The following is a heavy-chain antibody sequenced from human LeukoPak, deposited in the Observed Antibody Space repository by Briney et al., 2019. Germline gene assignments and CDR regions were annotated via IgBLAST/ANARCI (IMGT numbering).Heavy chain of an antibody. CDR3: ARAYGSGSYLVPDH. Sequence: GRSLRLSCAASGFTFSSYAMHWVRQAPGKGLEWVAVISYDGSNKYYADSVKGRFTISRDNAKNSLYLQMNSLRDEDTAVYYCARAYGSGSYLVPDHWGQGTLVTVSS. D-gene: IGHD3-10*01. CDR2: ISYDGSNK. CDR1: GFTFSSYA. J-gene: IGHJ4*02. V-gene: IGHV3-30-3*01.